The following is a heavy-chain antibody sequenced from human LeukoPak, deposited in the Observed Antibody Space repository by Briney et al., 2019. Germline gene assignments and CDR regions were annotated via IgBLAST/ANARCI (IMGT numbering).Heavy chain of an antibody. J-gene: IGHJ6*03. Sequence: ASVKVSCKASGGTFSSDAISWVRQASGQGLEWMGGIISIFGTANYAQKFQGRVTITADESTSTAYMELSSLRSEDTAVYYCARSGGYCSGGTCYNYMDVWGKGTTVTISS. CDR1: GGTFSSDA. D-gene: IGHD2-15*01. CDR2: IISIFGTA. V-gene: IGHV1-69*01. CDR3: ARSGGYCSGGTCYNYMDV.